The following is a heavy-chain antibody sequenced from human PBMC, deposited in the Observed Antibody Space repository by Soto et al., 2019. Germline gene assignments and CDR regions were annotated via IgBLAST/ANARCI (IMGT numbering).Heavy chain of an antibody. J-gene: IGHJ6*02. CDR1: GYTFTGYY. Sequence: ASVKVSVKASGYTFTGYYMHGLRQPPGQGLEWMGWINPNSVCTNYAQKFQGSVTMTRDTFISTAYMELSRLRSDDTAVYYCARGLYYYYGMDVWGQGTTVTVSS. CDR3: ARGLYYYYGMDV. V-gene: IGHV1-2*04. CDR2: INPNSVCT.